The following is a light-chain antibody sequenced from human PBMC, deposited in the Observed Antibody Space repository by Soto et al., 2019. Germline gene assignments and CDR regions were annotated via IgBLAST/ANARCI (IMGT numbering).Light chain of an antibody. V-gene: IGLV2-8*01. CDR1: SSDVGGYNY. Sequence: QSALTQPPSASGSPGQSVTISCTGTSSDVGGYNYVSWYQQHPGKVPKLMVYEVNKRPSGVPDRFSGSKSGNTASLTISGLQAEDEADYYCTSYAGGNYVFGTGTKVTVL. CDR2: EVN. J-gene: IGLJ1*01. CDR3: TSYAGGNYV.